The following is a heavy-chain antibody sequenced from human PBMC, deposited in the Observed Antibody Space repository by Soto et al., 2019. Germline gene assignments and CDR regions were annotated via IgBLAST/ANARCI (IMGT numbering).Heavy chain of an antibody. Sequence: EVQLLESGGGLVQPGGSLRLSCAASGFTFSSYAMSWVRQAPGKGLEWVSAISGSGGSTYYADYVKGRFTISRDNSKTTLYLQMNSLRAEDTAVYYCAKDVYSSGWYGGAFDIWGQGTMVTVSS. J-gene: IGHJ3*02. CDR3: AKDVYSSGWYGGAFDI. CDR1: GFTFSSYA. CDR2: ISGSGGST. V-gene: IGHV3-23*01. D-gene: IGHD6-19*01.